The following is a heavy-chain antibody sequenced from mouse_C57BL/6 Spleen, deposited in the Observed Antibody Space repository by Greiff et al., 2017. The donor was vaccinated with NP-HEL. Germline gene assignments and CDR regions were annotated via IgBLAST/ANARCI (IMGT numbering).Heavy chain of an antibody. Sequence: EVQLQQSGAELVRPGASVKLSCTASGFNITDYYMHWVKQRPEQGLEWIGRIDPEDGDTEYAPKFQGKATMTADTSSNTAYLQLSSLTSEDTAVYYCTTDGYLYYAMDYWGQGTSVTVSS. V-gene: IGHV14-1*01. J-gene: IGHJ4*01. CDR2: IDPEDGDT. CDR3: TTDGYLYYAMDY. CDR1: GFNITDYY. D-gene: IGHD2-3*01.